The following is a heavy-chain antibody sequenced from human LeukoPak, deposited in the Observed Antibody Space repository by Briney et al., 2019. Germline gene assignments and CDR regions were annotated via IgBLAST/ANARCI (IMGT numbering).Heavy chain of an antibody. V-gene: IGHV4-39*07. CDR1: GGSISSSSYY. CDR2: IYYSGST. CDR3: ARVVQAAAGRKRLFDY. Sequence: SETLSLTCTVSGGSISSSSYYWGWIRQPPGKGLEWIGSIYYSGSTNYNPSLKSRVTISVDTSKNQFSLKLSSVTAADTAVYYCARVVQAAAGRKRLFDYWGQGTLVTVSS. J-gene: IGHJ4*02. D-gene: IGHD6-13*01.